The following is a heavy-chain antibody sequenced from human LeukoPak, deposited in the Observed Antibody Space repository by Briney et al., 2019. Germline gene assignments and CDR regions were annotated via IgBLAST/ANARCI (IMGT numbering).Heavy chain of an antibody. CDR1: GFTVSSNY. Sequence: GGSRRLSCAASGFTVSSNYMSWVRQAPGKGLEWVSVIYSGGSTYYADSVKGRFTISRDNSKNTLYLQMNSLRAEDTAVYYCARDRASSGWFGVSYYYGMDVWGQGTTVTVSS. CDR2: IYSGGST. J-gene: IGHJ6*02. CDR3: ARDRASSGWFGVSYYYGMDV. D-gene: IGHD6-19*01. V-gene: IGHV3-53*01.